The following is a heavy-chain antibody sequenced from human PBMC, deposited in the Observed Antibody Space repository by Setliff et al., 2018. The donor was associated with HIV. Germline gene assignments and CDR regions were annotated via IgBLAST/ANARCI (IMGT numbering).Heavy chain of an antibody. CDR3: ARGSDWHPD. V-gene: IGHV4-39*01. J-gene: IGHJ4*02. CDR1: GGSMSSSSYY. Sequence: SETLSLTCTVSGGSMSSSSYYWGWIRQPPGKGLEWIGSIYYSGNTYYNPSLKSRVTIFVDTSKNQFSLRLSSVTAADTAVYYCARGSDWHPDWGQGTLVTVSS. D-gene: IGHD3-9*01. CDR2: IYYSGNT.